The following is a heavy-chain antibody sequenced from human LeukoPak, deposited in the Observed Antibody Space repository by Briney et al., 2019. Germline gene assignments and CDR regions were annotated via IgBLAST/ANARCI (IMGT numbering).Heavy chain of an antibody. V-gene: IGHV3-11*04. D-gene: IGHD5-18*01. CDR2: ISSSGSTI. Sequence: LSLTCTVSGGSISSGSYYWGWIRQPPGKGLEWVSYISSSGSTIYYADSVKGRFTISRDNAKNSLYLQMNSLRAEDTAVYYCARDRGYSYGCDWFDPWGQGTLVTVSS. CDR3: ARDRGYSYGCDWFDP. CDR1: GGSISSGSYY. J-gene: IGHJ5*02.